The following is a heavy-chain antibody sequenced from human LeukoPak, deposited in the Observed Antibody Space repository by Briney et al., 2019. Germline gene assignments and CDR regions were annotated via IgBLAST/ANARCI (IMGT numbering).Heavy chain of an antibody. CDR1: GFTVSNNY. CDR3: TTAPLILRFLEWLSRLDDY. J-gene: IGHJ4*02. D-gene: IGHD3-3*01. Sequence: GGSLRLSCAASGFTVSNNYMSWVRQAPGKGLEWVGRIKSKTDGGTTDYAAPVKGRFTISRDDSKNTLYLQMNSLKTEDTAVYYCTTAPLILRFLEWLSRLDDYWGQGTLVTVSS. CDR2: IKSKTDGGTT. V-gene: IGHV3-15*01.